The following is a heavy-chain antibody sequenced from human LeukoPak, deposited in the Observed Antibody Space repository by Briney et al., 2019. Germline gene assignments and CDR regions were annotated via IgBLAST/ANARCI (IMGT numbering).Heavy chain of an antibody. D-gene: IGHD6-13*01. Sequence: PGGSLRLSCAASGFTFSSYGMHWVRQAPGKGLEWVAVISYDGSNKYYADSVKGRFTISRDSSKNTLYLQMNSLRAEDTAVYYCAKSTYRKVAAAWNWFDPWGQGTLVTVSS. J-gene: IGHJ5*02. V-gene: IGHV3-30*18. CDR2: ISYDGSNK. CDR1: GFTFSSYG. CDR3: AKSTYRKVAAAWNWFDP.